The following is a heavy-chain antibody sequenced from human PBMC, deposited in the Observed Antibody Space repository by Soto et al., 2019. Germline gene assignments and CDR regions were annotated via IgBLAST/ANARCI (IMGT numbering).Heavy chain of an antibody. D-gene: IGHD3-3*01. CDR1: GFTFSSYA. V-gene: IGHV3-23*01. J-gene: IGHJ4*02. CDR2: ISGSGGST. CDR3: AKGAAISNPTAYYFDY. Sequence: EVQLLESGGGLVQPGGSLRLSCAASGFTFSSYAMSWVRQAPGKGLEWVSAISGSGGSTYYADSVKGRFAISRDNSKNPLDLQMNSLRAEDTAVYYCAKGAAISNPTAYYFDYWGQGTLITVSS.